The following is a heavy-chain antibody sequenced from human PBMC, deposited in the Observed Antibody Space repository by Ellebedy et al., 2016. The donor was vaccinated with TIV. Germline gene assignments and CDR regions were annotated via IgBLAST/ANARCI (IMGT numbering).Heavy chain of an antibody. V-gene: IGHV3-74*01. CDR1: GLSFSTSW. D-gene: IGHD2-15*01. CDR2: ISGDGTST. J-gene: IGHJ4*02. CDR3: ARDRYSSGDY. Sequence: GESLKISCAASGLSFSTSWMHWVRQAPGKGLEWVSRISGDGTSTGYADSVKGRFTTSRDNARNTLYLQMDSLGVEDTAVYFCARDRYSSGDYWGQGTLVTVSS.